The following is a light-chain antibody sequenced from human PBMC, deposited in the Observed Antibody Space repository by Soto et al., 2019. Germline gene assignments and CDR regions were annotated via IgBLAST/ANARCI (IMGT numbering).Light chain of an antibody. J-gene: IGKJ1*01. CDR2: DAS. CDR1: QSVSSN. V-gene: IGKV3-15*01. CDR3: QQYKNWPPWT. Sequence: EIVMTQSPATLSVSPGERVTLSCRASQSVSSNLAWYQQKPGQAPRLLIYDASTRATGIPARFSGTGSGTEFTLTISSLQSEDFAVYCCQQYKNWPPWTFGHGTKVEIK.